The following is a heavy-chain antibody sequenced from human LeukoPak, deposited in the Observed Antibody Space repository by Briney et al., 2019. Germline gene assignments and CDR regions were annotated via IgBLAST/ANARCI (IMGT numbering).Heavy chain of an antibody. V-gene: IGHV1-18*01. CDR1: GYTFTNFG. Sequence: ASVKVSCKASGYTFTNFGISWVRQAPGQGLEWMGWISTYNGNTNYAQKLQGRVTMTTDTSTSTAYMELRSLRSDDTAVYYCASGYYDILTGYDWFDYWGQGTLVTVSS. CDR3: ASGYYDILTGYDWFDY. J-gene: IGHJ4*02. D-gene: IGHD3-9*01. CDR2: ISTYNGNT.